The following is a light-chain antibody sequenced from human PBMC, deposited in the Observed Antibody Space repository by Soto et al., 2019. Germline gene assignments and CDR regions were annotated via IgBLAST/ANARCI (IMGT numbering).Light chain of an antibody. CDR2: DVN. J-gene: IGLJ2*01. CDR3: CSYAVTHVV. V-gene: IGLV2-11*01. Sequence: QSALTQPRSVSGSPGQSVTISCTGTSSDVGGYNYVSWYQQNPGKVPKIMIYDVNKRPSGVPDRFSGSKSGNTASLTISGLQAEDEADYNCCSYAVTHVVFGGGTKVTVL. CDR1: SSDVGGYNY.